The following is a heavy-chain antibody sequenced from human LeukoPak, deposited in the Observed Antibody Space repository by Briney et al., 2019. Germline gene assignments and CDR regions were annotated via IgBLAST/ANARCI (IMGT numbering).Heavy chain of an antibody. D-gene: IGHD1-26*01. CDR3: ARQFDGSHPNAFDI. CDR2: TWYDGSYK. CDR1: GFTFSTYG. V-gene: IGHV3-33*01. Sequence: GRSLRLSCAASGFTFSTYGMHWVRQAPGKRLEWVAVTWYDGSYKYYGDSVKGRFTISRDNSKNTLYLQMASLRVEDTAVYYCARQFDGSHPNAFDIWAKARWSPSL. J-gene: IGHJ3*02.